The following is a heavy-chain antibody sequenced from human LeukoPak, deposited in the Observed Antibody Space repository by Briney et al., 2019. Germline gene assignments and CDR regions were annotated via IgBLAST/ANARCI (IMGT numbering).Heavy chain of an antibody. CDR1: GGSISSSSYY. D-gene: IGHD3-9*01. CDR3: ASPVAHYDILTGYYTRAFDI. V-gene: IGHV4-39*01. J-gene: IGHJ3*02. CDR2: IYYSGST. Sequence: PPETLSLTCTVSGGSISSSSYYWGWIRQPPGKGLEWIGSIYYSGSTYYNPSLKSRVTISVDTSKNQFSLKLSSVTAADTAVYYCASPVAHYDILTGYYTRAFDIWGQGTMVTVSS.